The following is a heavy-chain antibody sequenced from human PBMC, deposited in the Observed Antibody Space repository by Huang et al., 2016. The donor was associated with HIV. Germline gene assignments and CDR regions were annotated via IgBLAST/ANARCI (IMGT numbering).Heavy chain of an antibody. V-gene: IGHV4-34*02. Sequence: QVQLEQWGAGLLKASETLSLTCAVYGGSCSGYYWNWLRQAPGKGLEWVGEINHSGNTNYKPSLKSRGNRSVDTSKSQFALYLTSLSAADTGTYFCARRYNSRRDYWGRGTLVTVHS. CDR3: ARRYNSRRDY. CDR1: GGSCSGYY. J-gene: IGHJ4*02. D-gene: IGHD3-22*01. CDR2: INHSGNT.